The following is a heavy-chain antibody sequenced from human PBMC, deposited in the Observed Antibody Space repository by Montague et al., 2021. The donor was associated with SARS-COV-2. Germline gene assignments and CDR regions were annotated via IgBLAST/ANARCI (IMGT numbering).Heavy chain of an antibody. D-gene: IGHD3-16*01. CDR3: ARDPGLAGYTAGLGY. CDR2: IYTSGTT. Sequence: TLSLTCTVSGGSISSGSYYWSWIRQPAGKGLEWIGCIYTSGTTNYNPSLKSRVTISIDTSKNQFSLTVNSVTAADTAMYYCARDPGLAGYTAGLGYWGQGTLVTVSS. J-gene: IGHJ4*02. CDR1: GGSISSGSYY. V-gene: IGHV4-61*02.